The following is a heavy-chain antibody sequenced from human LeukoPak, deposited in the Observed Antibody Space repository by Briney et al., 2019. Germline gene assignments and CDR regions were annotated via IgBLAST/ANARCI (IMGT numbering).Heavy chain of an antibody. CDR1: GGSFSGYY. Sequence: SETLSLTCAVYGGSFSGYYWSWIRQPPGKRLAWIGEINDIGSTNYNLSLKSRVTISVDTSKNQFSLKLSSVTAADTAVYYCARGLNDSWTGENYWGQGTLVTVSS. J-gene: IGHJ4*02. CDR3: ARGLNDSWTGENY. CDR2: INDIGST. D-gene: IGHD3-3*01. V-gene: IGHV4-34*01.